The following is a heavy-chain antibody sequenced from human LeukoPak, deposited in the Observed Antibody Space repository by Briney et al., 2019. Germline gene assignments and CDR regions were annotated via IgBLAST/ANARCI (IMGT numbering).Heavy chain of an antibody. J-gene: IGHJ4*02. V-gene: IGHV3-9*01. D-gene: IGHD1-26*01. CDR2: ISWNSGSI. CDR1: GFTFDDYA. Sequence: GGSPRLSCAASGFTFDDYAMHWVRQAPGKGLEWVSGISWNSGSIGYADSVKGRFTISRDNAKNSLYLQMNSLRAEDTALYYCAKESEYVGAVDYWGQGTLVTVSS. CDR3: AKESEYVGAVDY.